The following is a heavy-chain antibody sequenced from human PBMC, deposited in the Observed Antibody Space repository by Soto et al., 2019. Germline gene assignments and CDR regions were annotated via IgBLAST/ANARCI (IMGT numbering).Heavy chain of an antibody. V-gene: IGHV3-33*01. Sequence: QVQLVESGGGVVQPGRSLRLSCAASGFTFSSYGMHWVRQAPGKGLEWVAVIWYDGSNKYYADSVKGRFTISRDNSKNTLYLQMNSLRAEDTAVYYCARDRGIAAAGTVFRNIWYFDLWGRGTLVTVSS. CDR3: ARDRGIAAAGTVFRNIWYFDL. D-gene: IGHD6-13*01. CDR1: GFTFSSYG. J-gene: IGHJ2*01. CDR2: IWYDGSNK.